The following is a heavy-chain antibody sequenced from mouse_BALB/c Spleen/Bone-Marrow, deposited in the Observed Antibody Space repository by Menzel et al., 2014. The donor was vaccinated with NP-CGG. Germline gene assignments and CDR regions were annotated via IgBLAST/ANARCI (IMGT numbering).Heavy chain of an antibody. Sequence: QVQLKQSGAELVKPGASVKLSCKASGYTFTSYYMYWVKQRPGQGLEWIGGINPSNGVNNFNEKFKSKASLTVDKSSSTAYMQLSGLTSEDSAVYYCSRGGNFDVMDYWGQGTSVTVSS. CDR1: GYTFTSYY. J-gene: IGHJ4*01. CDR3: SRGGNFDVMDY. CDR2: INPSNGVN. D-gene: IGHD2-1*01. V-gene: IGHV1S81*02.